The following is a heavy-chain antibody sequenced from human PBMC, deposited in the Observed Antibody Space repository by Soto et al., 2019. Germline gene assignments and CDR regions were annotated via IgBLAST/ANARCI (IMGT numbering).Heavy chain of an antibody. CDR3: ARDFVVGGPTINYYYGMDV. Sequence: GGSLRLSCAASGFTFSSYGMHWVRQAPGKGLEWVAVIWYDGSNKYYADSVKGRFTISRDNSKNTLYLQMNSLGAEDTAVYYCARDFVVGGPTINYYYGMDVWGQGTTVTVSS. CDR1: GFTFSSYG. J-gene: IGHJ6*02. CDR2: IWYDGSNK. D-gene: IGHD1-26*01. V-gene: IGHV3-33*01.